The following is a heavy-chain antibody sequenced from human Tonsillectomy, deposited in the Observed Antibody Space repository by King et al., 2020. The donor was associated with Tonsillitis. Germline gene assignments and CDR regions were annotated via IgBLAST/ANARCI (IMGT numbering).Heavy chain of an antibody. CDR2: ISWNSGSI. V-gene: IGHV3-9*01. Sequence: VQLVESGGGLVQPGRSLRLSCAASGFTFDDYAMHWVRHAPGKGLEWVSGISWNSGSIDYADSVKGRFTLSRDNANNSLYLQKNSLRDEDTALCYCAKDRSMSTVVTKDRSFEIWGRGTLVTVSS. CDR1: GFTFDDYA. D-gene: IGHD4-23*01. CDR3: AKDRSMSTVVTKDRSFEI. J-gene: IGHJ2*01.